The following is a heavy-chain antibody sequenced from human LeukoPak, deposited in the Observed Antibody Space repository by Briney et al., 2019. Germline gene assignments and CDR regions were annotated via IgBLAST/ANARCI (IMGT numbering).Heavy chain of an antibody. J-gene: IGHJ6*02. CDR3: ARMTDIVLMVYAIPSDYGMDV. Sequence: ASVKVSCKASGFTLTGYFLHWVRQAPGQGLEWMGWINPNSGGTNYAQKFQGRVTMTRDTSISTAYMELSRLRSDDTAVYYCARMTDIVLMVYAIPSDYGMDVWGQGTTVTVSS. V-gene: IGHV1-2*02. CDR2: INPNSGGT. D-gene: IGHD2-8*01. CDR1: GFTLTGYF.